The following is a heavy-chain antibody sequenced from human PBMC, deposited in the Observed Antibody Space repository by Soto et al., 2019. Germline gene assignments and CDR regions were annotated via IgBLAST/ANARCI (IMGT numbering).Heavy chain of an antibody. CDR3: AKDELDLISVYSYGYYFDY. V-gene: IGHV3-23*01. J-gene: IGHJ4*02. D-gene: IGHD5-18*01. CDR2: ISGSGGST. CDR1: GFTFSSYA. Sequence: GGSLRLSCAASGFTFSSYAMSWVRQAPGKGLEWVSAISGSGGSTYYADSVKGRFTISRDNSKNTLYLQMNSLRAEDTAVYYCAKDELDLISVYSYGYYFDYWGQGTLVAVSS.